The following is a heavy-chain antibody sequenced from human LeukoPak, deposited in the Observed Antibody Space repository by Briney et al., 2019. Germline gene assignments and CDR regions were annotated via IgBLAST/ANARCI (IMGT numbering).Heavy chain of an antibody. CDR1: GFTXXSYW. CDR2: INSDGSST. CDR3: ARVMDC. V-gene: IGHV3-74*01. J-gene: IGHJ4*02. Sequence: SXRLXCXASGFTXXSYWMHWVRHAPGKGLVWVSRINSDGSSTSYADSVKGRFTISRDNAKNTLYLQMNSLRAEDTAVYYCARVMDCWGQGTLVTVSS.